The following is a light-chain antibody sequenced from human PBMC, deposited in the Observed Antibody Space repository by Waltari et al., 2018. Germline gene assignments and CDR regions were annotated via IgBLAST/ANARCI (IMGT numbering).Light chain of an antibody. J-gene: IGKJ4*01. CDR3: QQSTTLPLT. V-gene: IGKV6D-21*02. Sequence: EIVLTQSPDFQSVTPKEKVTLTSRASHNIGSTLHWYQQKPDQSPKLLIKYASQSIPGVPSRFSGSGSGTEFTLSITSLEAEDAAVYYCQQSTTLPLTFGGGTRVEIK. CDR2: YAS. CDR1: HNIGST.